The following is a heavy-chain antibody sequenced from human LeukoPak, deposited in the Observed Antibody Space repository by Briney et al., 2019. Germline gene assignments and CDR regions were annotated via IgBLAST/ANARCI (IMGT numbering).Heavy chain of an antibody. CDR1: GYSFTSYW. CDR3: ARPVDLGHFDY. J-gene: IGHJ4*02. CDR2: IYPGDSDT. Sequence: GESLKISCKGSGYSFTSYWIGWVRQLPGNGLVGMGIIYPGDSDTRYSPSFQGQVTILADKSIGTAYLQWFRLKASDTAMYYCARPVDLGHFDYWGQGTLVTVSS. V-gene: IGHV5-51*01. D-gene: IGHD3/OR15-3a*01.